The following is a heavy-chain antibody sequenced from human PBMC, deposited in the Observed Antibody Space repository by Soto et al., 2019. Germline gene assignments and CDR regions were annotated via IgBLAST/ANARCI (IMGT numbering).Heavy chain of an antibody. CDR1: GFILNNYA. CDR2: IGGTDGDSGGVP. J-gene: IGHJ3*01. D-gene: IGHD7-27*01. Sequence: VQLLESGGDLVQPGGSLRLSCVASGFILNNYAMSWVRQAPGKGLEWVSTIGGTDGDSGGVPWYEDSVKGRFTISRYSSANTLFLHMENLSAEDSALYYFVKRGRNWGALDFWGQGTTVVVSS. V-gene: IGHV3-23*01. CDR3: VKRGRNWGALDF.